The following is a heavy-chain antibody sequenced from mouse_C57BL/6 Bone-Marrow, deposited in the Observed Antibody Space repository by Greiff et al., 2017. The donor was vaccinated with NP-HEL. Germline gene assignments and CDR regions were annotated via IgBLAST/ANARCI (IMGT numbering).Heavy chain of an antibody. J-gene: IGHJ4*01. CDR3: ARITTVVAPYAMDY. CDR2: IYPGSGNT. Sequence: QVQLKESGAELVRPGASVKLSCKASGYTFTDYYINWVKQRPGQGLEWIARIYPGSGNTYYNEKFKGKATLTAEKSSSTAYMQLSSLTSEDSAVYFCARITTVVAPYAMDYWGQGTSVTVSS. D-gene: IGHD1-1*01. CDR1: GYTFTDYY. V-gene: IGHV1-76*01.